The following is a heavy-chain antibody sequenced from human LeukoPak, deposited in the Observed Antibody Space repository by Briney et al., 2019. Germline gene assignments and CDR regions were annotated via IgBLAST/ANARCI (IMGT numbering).Heavy chain of an antibody. CDR1: GFTFSSYW. J-gene: IGHJ6*02. D-gene: IGHD5-24*01. CDR2: INSDGSST. Sequence: GGSLRLSCAASGFTFSSYWMHWVRQAPGKGLLWVSRINSDGSSTSYADSVKGRFTISRDNAKNTLYLQMTGLRAEDTAVYYCARLGTATPDDVWGQGTTVTVSS. CDR3: ARLGTATPDDV. V-gene: IGHV3-74*01.